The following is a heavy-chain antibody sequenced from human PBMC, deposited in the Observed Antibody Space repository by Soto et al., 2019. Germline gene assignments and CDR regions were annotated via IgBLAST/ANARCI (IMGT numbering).Heavy chain of an antibody. CDR3: AKDMAAPKRYYDILTGYDHDAFDI. Sequence: GGSLRLSCAASGFTFSSYAMSWVRQAPGKGLEWVSAISGSGGSTYYADSVKGRFTISRDNSKNTLYLQMNSLRAEDTAVYYCAKDMAAPKRYYDILTGYDHDAFDIWGQGTMVTVS. CDR2: ISGSGGST. CDR1: GFTFSSYA. D-gene: IGHD3-9*01. J-gene: IGHJ3*02. V-gene: IGHV3-23*01.